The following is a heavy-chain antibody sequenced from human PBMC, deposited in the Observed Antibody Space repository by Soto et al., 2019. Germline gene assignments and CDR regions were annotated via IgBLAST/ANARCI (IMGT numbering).Heavy chain of an antibody. CDR3: AKKYYYGSGGAY. V-gene: IGHV1-18*01. Sequence: QVQLVQSGAEVKKPGASVKVSCKASGYTFTSYGISWVRQAPGQGLEWMGWISAYNGNTNYAQKLQGRVTMTTDTSTGPATMKLRSLGSDDTPGYYCAKKYYYGSGGAYWGQGTLVTVSS. CDR1: GYTFTSYG. D-gene: IGHD3-10*01. CDR2: ISAYNGNT. J-gene: IGHJ4*02.